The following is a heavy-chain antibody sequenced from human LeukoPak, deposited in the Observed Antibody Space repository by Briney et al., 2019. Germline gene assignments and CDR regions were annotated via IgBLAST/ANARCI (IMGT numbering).Heavy chain of an antibody. Sequence: ASVKVSCKASGGTFSSYAISWVRQAPGQGLEWMGRINPNSGGTNYAQKFQGRVTMTRDTSISTAYMELSRLRSDDTAVYYCARPSSSRDYWGQGTLVTVPS. CDR2: INPNSGGT. CDR3: ARPSSSRDY. J-gene: IGHJ4*02. D-gene: IGHD6-6*01. V-gene: IGHV1-2*06. CDR1: GGTFSSYA.